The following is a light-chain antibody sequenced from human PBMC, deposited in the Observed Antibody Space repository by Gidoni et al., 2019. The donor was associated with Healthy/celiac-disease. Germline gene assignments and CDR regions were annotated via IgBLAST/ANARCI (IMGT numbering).Light chain of an antibody. CDR3: QQLSSSPLT. J-gene: IGKJ3*01. CDR1: QGISDY. CDR2: AAS. V-gene: IGKV1-9*01. Sequence: DIQLTQSPSFLSASVGYRVTITCRASQGISDYLAWYQQKPGKAPKLLIYAASTLQGGVPSRFSGSGSGTEFNITISRLQPEDFASYYCQQLSSSPLTFGPGTKVDIK.